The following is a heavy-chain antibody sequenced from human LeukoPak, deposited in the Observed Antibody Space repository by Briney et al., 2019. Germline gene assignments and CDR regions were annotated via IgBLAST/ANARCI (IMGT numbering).Heavy chain of an antibody. Sequence: GGSLRLSCAASGFTFSSYAMAWVRQAPGKGLDWVSTISDSGGSTFYADSVKGRFTISRDNSRNIVFLQINSLRAEDTAVYYCTGLYGGSYAYWGQGTLVTVSS. CDR3: TGLYGGSYAY. D-gene: IGHD1-26*01. CDR2: ISDSGGST. J-gene: IGHJ4*02. CDR1: GFTFSSYA. V-gene: IGHV3-23*01.